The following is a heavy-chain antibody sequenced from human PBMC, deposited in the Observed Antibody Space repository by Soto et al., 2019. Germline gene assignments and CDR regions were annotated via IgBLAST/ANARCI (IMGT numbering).Heavy chain of an antibody. Sequence: ASVEVSCKASGYTFTRYSMHWLRPAPGQRLAWMGWINAGNGNANYSQKFQGRVTITRDTSASTAYMELSSLRSEETDVYYCASPRDVLSAGSKVGAFDSWGQGTMVSVSS. CDR2: INAGNGNA. CDR1: GYTFTRYS. V-gene: IGHV1-3*01. J-gene: IGHJ3*02. CDR3: ASPRDVLSAGSKVGAFDS. D-gene: IGHD6-13*01.